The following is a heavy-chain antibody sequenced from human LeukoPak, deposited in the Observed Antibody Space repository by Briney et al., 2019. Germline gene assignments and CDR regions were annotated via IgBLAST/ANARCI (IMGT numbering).Heavy chain of an antibody. CDR2: ISSSSSYI. V-gene: IGHV3-21*01. Sequence: AGGSLRLSCAASGFTFSSYGMSWVRQAPGKGLEWVSSISSSSSYIYYADSVKGRFTISRDNAKNSLYLQMNSLRAEDTAVYYCAYIITFGGVIVPLSDACDIWGQGTMVTVSS. J-gene: IGHJ3*02. CDR3: AYIITFGGVIVPLSDACDI. CDR1: GFTFSSYG. D-gene: IGHD3-16*02.